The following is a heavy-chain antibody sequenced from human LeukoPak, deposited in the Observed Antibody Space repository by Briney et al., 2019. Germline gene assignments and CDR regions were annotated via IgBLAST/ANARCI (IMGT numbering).Heavy chain of an antibody. CDR1: GDSVSSNSVT. D-gene: IGHD2-21*02. Sequence: SQTLSLTCAISGDSVSSNSVTWNWIRQSPSRGLEWLGRTYYRSTWYNDYAVSVRGRITVNPDTSKNQFSLHLNSVTPEDTAVYYCARRLTQCDCFDPWGQGILVTVSS. CDR3: ARRLTQCDCFDP. CDR2: TYYRSTWYN. V-gene: IGHV6-1*01. J-gene: IGHJ5*02.